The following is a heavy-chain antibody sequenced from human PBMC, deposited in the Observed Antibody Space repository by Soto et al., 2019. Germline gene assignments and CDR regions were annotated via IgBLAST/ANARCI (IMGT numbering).Heavy chain of an antibody. CDR3: ARIKHPAATFTFDP. CDR1: GFTVSTRW. J-gene: IGHJ5*02. CDR2: FKGDGSST. V-gene: IGHV3-74*01. D-gene: IGHD2-15*01. Sequence: PGGSLRLSCAASGFTVSTRWMHWVRQAPGKGLVWVSRFKGDGSSTSYADSVKGRFTISRDNDKNSLYLQMNSLRAEDTAAYYCARIKHPAATFTFDPWGQGTLLTVSS.